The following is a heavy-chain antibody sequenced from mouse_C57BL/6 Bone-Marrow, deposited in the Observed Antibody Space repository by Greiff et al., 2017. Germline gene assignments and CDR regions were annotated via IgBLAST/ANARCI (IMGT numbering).Heavy chain of an antibody. Sequence: QVQLQQSGAELVRPGASVTLSCKASGYTFTDYEMHWVKQTPVHGLEWIGAIDPETGGTAYNQKFKGKAILTADKSSSTAYMELRSLTSEDSAVYYCTSRLLRFNWYCDVWGTGTTVTVSS. CDR3: TSRLLRFNWYCDV. CDR1: GYTFTDYE. D-gene: IGHD1-1*01. J-gene: IGHJ1*03. CDR2: IDPETGGT. V-gene: IGHV1-15*01.